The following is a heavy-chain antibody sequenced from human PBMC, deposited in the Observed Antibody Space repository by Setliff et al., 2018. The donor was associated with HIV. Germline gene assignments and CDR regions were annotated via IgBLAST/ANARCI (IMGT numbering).Heavy chain of an antibody. Sequence: PGGSLRLSCAASGFTFSSYAMTWVRQAPGKGLEWVSSIDWSGAGATYTDSVKGRFTISRDNAKNSLYLQMNNLRAEDTAFYYCASDSSNYYYYYMDVWGNGTTVTVSS. D-gene: IGHD2-15*01. V-gene: IGHV3-20*04. CDR3: ASDSSNYYYYYMDV. J-gene: IGHJ6*03. CDR2: IDWSGAGA. CDR1: GFTFSSYA.